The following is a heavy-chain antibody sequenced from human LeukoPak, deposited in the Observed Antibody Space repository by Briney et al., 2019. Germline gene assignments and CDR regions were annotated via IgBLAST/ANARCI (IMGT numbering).Heavy chain of an antibody. J-gene: IGHJ3*02. CDR3: AKDFYSGSYLADGSAFDI. V-gene: IGHV3-9*01. CDR1: GFTFDDYA. CDR2: ISWNSGSI. Sequence: GGSLRLSCAASGFTFDDYAMHWVRQAPGKGLEWVSGISWNSGSIGYADSVKGRFTISRDSAKNSLYLQMNSLRAEDTALYYCAKDFYSGSYLADGSAFDIWGQGTMVTVSS. D-gene: IGHD1-26*01.